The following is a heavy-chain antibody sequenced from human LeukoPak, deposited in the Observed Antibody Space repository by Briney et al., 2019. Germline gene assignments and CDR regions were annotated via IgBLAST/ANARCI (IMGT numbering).Heavy chain of an antibody. CDR1: DFTFA. V-gene: IGHV3-23*01. Sequence: GGSLRLSCVVSDFTFAVSWVRQAPGKGLEWISTINGRGDDAFHADSVKGRFTISRDTSKNTLYLHMSSLRAADTAMYFCVRMRGPERRHCFDYWSQGALLIVSS. CDR2: INGRGDDA. J-gene: IGHJ4*02. CDR3: VRMRGPERRHCFDY. D-gene: IGHD1-1*01.